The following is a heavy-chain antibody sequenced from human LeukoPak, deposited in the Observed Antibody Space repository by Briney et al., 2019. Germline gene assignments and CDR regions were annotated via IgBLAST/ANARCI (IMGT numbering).Heavy chain of an antibody. J-gene: IGHJ4*02. V-gene: IGHV4-59*01. Sequence: SETLSLTCTVSGGSISSYYWSWIRQPPGKGLEWIGYIYHSGSTNYNPSLKSRVTISVDTSKNQISLKLSSVTAADTAAYYCTRDTYGGDYWGQGTLVTVSS. CDR2: IYHSGST. CDR3: TRDTYGGDY. CDR1: GGSISSYY. D-gene: IGHD4-23*01.